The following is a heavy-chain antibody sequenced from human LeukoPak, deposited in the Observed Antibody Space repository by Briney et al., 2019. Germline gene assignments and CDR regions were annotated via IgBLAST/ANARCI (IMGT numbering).Heavy chain of an antibody. CDR3: ASQYCSGGSCNYGMDV. J-gene: IGHJ6*02. D-gene: IGHD2-15*01. CDR2: IYYSGST. V-gene: IGHV4-31*03. Sequence: PSETLSLTCTVSGGSISSGGYYWRWIRQHPGKGLAWIGYIYYSGSTYYNPSLKSRVTISVDTSKNQFSLKLSSVTAADTAVYYCASQYCSGGSCNYGMDVWGQGTTVTVSS. CDR1: GGSISSGGYY.